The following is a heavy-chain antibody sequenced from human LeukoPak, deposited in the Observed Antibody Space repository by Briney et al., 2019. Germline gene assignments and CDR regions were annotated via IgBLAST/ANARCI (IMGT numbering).Heavy chain of an antibody. CDR2: IYYSGST. CDR1: GGSISSSSYY. Sequence: SETLSLTCTVSGGSISSSSYYWGWIRQPPGKGLEWIGSIYYSGSTYYNPSLKSRVTISVDTSKNRFSLKLSSVTAADTAVYYCASEGLRYCSSTSCYEFDYWGQGTLVTVSS. CDR3: ASEGLRYCSSTSCYEFDY. D-gene: IGHD2-2*01. J-gene: IGHJ4*02. V-gene: IGHV4-39*01.